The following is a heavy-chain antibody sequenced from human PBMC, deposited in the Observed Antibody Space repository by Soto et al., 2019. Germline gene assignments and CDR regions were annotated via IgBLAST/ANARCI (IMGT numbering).Heavy chain of an antibody. CDR2: IYYSGTT. J-gene: IGHJ4*02. V-gene: IGHV4-39*01. Sequence: SETPSLTSTFSGDSLTTISFFWAWIRPPPGKGLEWIGSIYYSGTTYYNPPLKSRVTISVDRSKNQFSLKLSSVTAADTAVYYCARHFSVDYFDGWVQGSLVTVSS. CDR1: GDSLTTISFF. CDR3: ARHFSVDYFDG.